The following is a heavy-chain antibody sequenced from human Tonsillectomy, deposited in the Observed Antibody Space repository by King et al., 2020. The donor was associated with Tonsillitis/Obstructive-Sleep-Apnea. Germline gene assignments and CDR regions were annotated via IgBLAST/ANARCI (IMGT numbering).Heavy chain of an antibody. V-gene: IGHV3-49*04. Sequence: VQLVESGGGLVQPGRSLRLSCIASGLTFGDYAMSWVRQAPGKGLEWVGFIRSKAYGGTTEYAASVKGRFTISRDDSKSIAYLQMNSLKTEDTAVYYCTRGEWIVPLNYYYMDVWGKGTTVTVSS. D-gene: IGHD2-8*01. CDR2: IRSKAYGGTT. CDR3: TRGEWIVPLNYYYMDV. CDR1: GLTFGDYA. J-gene: IGHJ6*03.